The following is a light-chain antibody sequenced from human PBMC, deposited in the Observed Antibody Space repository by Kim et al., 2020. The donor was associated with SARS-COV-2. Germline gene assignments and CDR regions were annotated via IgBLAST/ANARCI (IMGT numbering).Light chain of an antibody. CDR3: QHYA. V-gene: IGKV1-5*03. CDR1: QSMSGW. CDR2: KAS. J-gene: IGKJ1*01. Sequence: PTTLSDYVGDRVTLTRRASQSMSGWWAWYQQKPGKAPKPLIYKASSLESGVPSRFSGSGSGTEFTLTISSLQPDDFGAYYCQHYAFGQGTTVDIK.